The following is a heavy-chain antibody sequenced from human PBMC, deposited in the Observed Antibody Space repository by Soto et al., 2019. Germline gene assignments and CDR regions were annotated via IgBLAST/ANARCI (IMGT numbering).Heavy chain of an antibody. D-gene: IGHD3-22*01. CDR1: GFPFSSYW. J-gene: IGHJ4*02. Sequence: GGSLRLSCAASGFPFSSYWMSWVRQAPGKGLEWVANIKQDGSEKYYVDSVKGRFTISRDNAKNSLYLQMNSLRAEDTAVYYCARTYYYDSSGYYYNFYWGQGTLVTVS. CDR2: IKQDGSEK. CDR3: ARTYYYDSSGYYYNFY. V-gene: IGHV3-7*01.